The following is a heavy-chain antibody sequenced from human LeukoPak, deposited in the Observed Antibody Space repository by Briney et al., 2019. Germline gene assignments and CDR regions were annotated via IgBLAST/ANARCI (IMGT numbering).Heavy chain of an antibody. CDR2: INPNSGGT. Sequence: ASVKVSCKASGYTFTGYYMHWVRQAPGQGLEWMGWINPNSGGTNYAQKFQGRVTMTRDTSISTAYMELSRLRSDDTAVYYCARDLSTFGDYDAFDIWGQGTMVTVSS. J-gene: IGHJ3*02. D-gene: IGHD4-17*01. V-gene: IGHV1-2*02. CDR3: ARDLSTFGDYDAFDI. CDR1: GYTFTGYY.